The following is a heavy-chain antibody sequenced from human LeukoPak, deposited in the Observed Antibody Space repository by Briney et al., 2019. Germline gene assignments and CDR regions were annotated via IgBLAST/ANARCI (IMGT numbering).Heavy chain of an antibody. CDR1: GFTFSAYT. V-gene: IGHV3-30*18. Sequence: PGGSLRLSCAASGFTFSAYTMNWVRQAPGKGLEWVAVISYDGSNKYYADSVKGRFTISRDNSKNTLYLQMNSLRAEDTAVYYCAKDVRSSWSAPGYWGQGTLVTVSS. CDR2: ISYDGSNK. D-gene: IGHD6-13*01. CDR3: AKDVRSSWSAPGY. J-gene: IGHJ4*02.